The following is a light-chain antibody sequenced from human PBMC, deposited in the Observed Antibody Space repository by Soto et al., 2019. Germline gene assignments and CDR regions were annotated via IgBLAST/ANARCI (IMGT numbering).Light chain of an antibody. J-gene: IGKJ3*01. CDR2: GAS. Sequence: EIVMTQSPATLSVSPGERATLSCRASQSVSSNLAWYQQKPGQAPRLLIYGASTRATGIPARFSGSGSGTEFTLTISSLQSEDFAVYYCQHLNNYPPCTFGPGTKVDLE. CDR1: QSVSSN. CDR3: QHLNNYPPCT. V-gene: IGKV3-15*01.